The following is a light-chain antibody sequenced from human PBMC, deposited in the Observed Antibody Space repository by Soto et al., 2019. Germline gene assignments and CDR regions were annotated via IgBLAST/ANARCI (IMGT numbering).Light chain of an antibody. CDR1: QSVSSN. Sequence: EIVMTQSPATLSVSPGERATLSCRASQSVSSNLAWYQQKPGQAPRLLIYDASTRVTGIPARFSGSGSGTEFTLTISSLRSEDFAVYYCQQYNNWPPGAFGEGTKVEIK. CDR3: QQYNNWPPGA. V-gene: IGKV3-15*01. CDR2: DAS. J-gene: IGKJ4*01.